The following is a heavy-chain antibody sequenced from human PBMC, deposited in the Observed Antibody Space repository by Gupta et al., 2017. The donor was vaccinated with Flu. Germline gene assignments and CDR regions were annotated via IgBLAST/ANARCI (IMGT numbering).Heavy chain of an antibody. J-gene: IGHJ3*02. D-gene: IGHD1-26*01. CDR3: AKREWELLGAFDI. CDR1: GFTFSSYG. Sequence: QVQLVESGGGVVQPGRSLRLSCAASGFTFSSYGMHWVRQAPGKGLEWVAVISYDGSNKYYADSVKGRFTISRDNSKNTLYLQMNSLRAEDTAVYYCAKREWELLGAFDIWGQGTMVTVSS. CDR2: ISYDGSNK. V-gene: IGHV3-30*18.